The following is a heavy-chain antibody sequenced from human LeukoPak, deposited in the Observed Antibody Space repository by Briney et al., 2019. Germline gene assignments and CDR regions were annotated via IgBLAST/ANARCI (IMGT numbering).Heavy chain of an antibody. CDR1: SYTFTSYG. J-gene: IGHJ4*02. D-gene: IGHD2-2*01. Sequence: ASVKVSCKASSYTFTSYGISWVRQAPGQGLEWMGWISAYNGNTNYAQKLQGRVTMTTDTSTSTAYMELRSLRSDDTAVYYCARDKTCSSTSCPVDYWGQGTLVTVSS. CDR2: ISAYNGNT. CDR3: ARDKTCSSTSCPVDY. V-gene: IGHV1-18*01.